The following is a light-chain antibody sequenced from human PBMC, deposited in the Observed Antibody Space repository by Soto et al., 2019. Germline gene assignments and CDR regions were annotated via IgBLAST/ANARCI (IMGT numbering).Light chain of an antibody. V-gene: IGKV1-5*01. Sequence: DIQMTQSPSTLSASVGDRVTITCRASQSISSWLAWYQQKPGKAPKLLIYDASSLESGVPSRFSGSGSGTEFTLTISSLQPDDFATYYCQQYNGYSSTFGQGTEVEIK. CDR2: DAS. CDR3: QQYNGYSST. CDR1: QSISSW. J-gene: IGKJ1*01.